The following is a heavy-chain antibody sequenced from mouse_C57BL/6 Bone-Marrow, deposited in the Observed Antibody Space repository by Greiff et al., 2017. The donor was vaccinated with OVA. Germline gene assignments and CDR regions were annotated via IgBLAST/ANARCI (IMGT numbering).Heavy chain of an antibody. CDR3: TSSLQATYAMDY. CDR1: GYTFTSYW. V-gene: IGHV1-5*01. Sequence: EVQLKQSGTVLARPGASVKMSCKTSGYTFTSYWMHWVKQRPGQGLEWIGDIYPGNSDTSYNQKFKGKATLTAVTSASPAYLELSSLTNEASAVSYCTSSLQATYAMDYWGQGTSVTVSS. J-gene: IGHJ4*01. D-gene: IGHD3-2*02. CDR2: IYPGNSDT.